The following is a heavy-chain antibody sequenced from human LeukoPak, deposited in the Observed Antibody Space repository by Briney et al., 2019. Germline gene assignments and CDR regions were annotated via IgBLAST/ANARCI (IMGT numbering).Heavy chain of an antibody. CDR3: TRDNYGAGAK. V-gene: IGHV3-74*01. J-gene: IGHJ4*02. CDR2: IDFDGSTT. CDR1: GFTFSTFA. Sequence: PGGSLRLSCAASGFTFSTFAMSWVRQAPGKGLEWVSLIDFDGSTTTYADSVKGRFTISRDNAKNTLYLQMNSLRAEDTAVYYCTRDNYGAGAKWGQGTLVTVSS. D-gene: IGHD3-10*01.